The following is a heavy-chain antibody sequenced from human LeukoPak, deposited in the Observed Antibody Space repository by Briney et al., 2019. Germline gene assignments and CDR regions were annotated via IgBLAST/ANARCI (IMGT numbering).Heavy chain of an antibody. J-gene: IGHJ4*02. CDR2: IYYSGRM. V-gene: IGHV4-39*01. CDR1: SCSISSSSYY. D-gene: IGHD3-9*01. Sequence: SETLSLTCSASSCSISSSSYYWGWIRHPPGKGLEWIGSIYYSGRMYYNPSLKSRLTIFVDTSKNQFSLKLSSVTAADTAVYFFEQKTAYDILTGYWYFDYWGQGVLVTVSS. CDR3: EQKTAYDILTGYWYFDY.